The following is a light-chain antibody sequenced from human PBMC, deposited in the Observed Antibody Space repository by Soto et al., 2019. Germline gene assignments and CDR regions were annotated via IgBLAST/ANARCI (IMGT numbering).Light chain of an antibody. CDR1: SSNIGASYD. CDR2: GSG. Sequence: QSVLAQPPSVPGAPGQRVTISCAGSSSNIGASYDVHWYRQLPGTAPKVVIYGSGNRPSGVPDRFSGSKSGTSASLAIAGLQAEDEADYYCQSYDSSLSGYVFGTGTKVTVL. J-gene: IGLJ1*01. V-gene: IGLV1-40*01. CDR3: QSYDSSLSGYV.